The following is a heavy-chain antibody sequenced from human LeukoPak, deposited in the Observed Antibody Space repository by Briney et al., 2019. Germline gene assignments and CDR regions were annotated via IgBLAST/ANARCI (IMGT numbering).Heavy chain of an antibody. Sequence: ASVKVSCKASGYTFTSYYMHWVRQAPGQGLEWMGIINPSGGSTSYAQKFQGRVTMTRDTSTSTVYMELSSLRSEDTAVYYCARAAPDYYYDSSGYYEGGREYFDYWGQGTLVTVSS. J-gene: IGHJ4*02. CDR3: ARAAPDYYYDSSGYYEGGREYFDY. CDR1: GYTFTSYY. V-gene: IGHV1-46*01. CDR2: INPSGGST. D-gene: IGHD3-22*01.